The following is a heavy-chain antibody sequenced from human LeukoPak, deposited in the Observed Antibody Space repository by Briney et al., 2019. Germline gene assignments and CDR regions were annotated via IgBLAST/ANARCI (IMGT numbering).Heavy chain of an antibody. CDR1: GYGFTTYW. J-gene: IGHJ4*02. D-gene: IGHD1-26*01. CDR2: IYPGDSET. V-gene: IGHV5-51*01. CDR3: ARLSGRDFDF. Sequence: GESLKISCKIGGYGFTTYWIGWVRLMSGEGLEWMGIIYPGDSETRYSPSFQGQVTMSVDRSISTAYLRWSSLKSSDTAMYYCARLSGRDFDFWGQGTLVTVSS.